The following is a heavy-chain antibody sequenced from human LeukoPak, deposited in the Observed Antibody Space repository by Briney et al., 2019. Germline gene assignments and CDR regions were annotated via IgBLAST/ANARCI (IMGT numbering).Heavy chain of an antibody. CDR2: INHSGST. J-gene: IGHJ6*03. V-gene: IGHV4-34*01. D-gene: IGHD3-10*01. CDR3: ARRDITMVRGVIAHYYYYYMDV. Sequence: SETLSLTCAVYGGSFSGYYWSWIRQPPGKGLEWIGEINHSGSTNYNPSLKSRVTISVDTSKNQFSLKLSSVTAADTAVYYCARRDITMVRGVIAHYYYYYMDVWGKGTTVTISS. CDR1: GGSFSGYY.